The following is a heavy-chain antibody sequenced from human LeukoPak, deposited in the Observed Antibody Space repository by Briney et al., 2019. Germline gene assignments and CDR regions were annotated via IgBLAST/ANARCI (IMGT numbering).Heavy chain of an antibody. J-gene: IGHJ3*02. Sequence: SETLSLTCTVSGGSISSGGYSWSWIRPPAGKGLEWIWRIYTSGRTNDNPSLKSRVTMSVDTSKSQFSLKRSSVTAADTAVYYCARDEMWGSCRTLAFDIWGQGRMVTVSS. CDR2: IYTSGRT. V-gene: IGHV4-61*02. CDR1: GGSISSGGYS. D-gene: IGHD3-16*01. CDR3: ARDEMWGSCRTLAFDI.